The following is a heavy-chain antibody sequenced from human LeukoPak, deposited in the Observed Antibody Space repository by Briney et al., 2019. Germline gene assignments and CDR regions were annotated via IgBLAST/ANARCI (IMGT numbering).Heavy chain of an antibody. J-gene: IGHJ6*03. V-gene: IGHV4-34*01. D-gene: IGHD3-10*01. CDR1: GGSFSGYY. CDR2: SDYSGRT. CDR3: ARHTGFGRTRAMYYIDV. Sequence: SVMLSFTCAVYGGSFSGYYWSWIRQPPGKGPEWIGESDYSGRTKYKSSLESRVTVSVDTSTNQFSLSLRSVTAADTAIYYCARHTGFGRTRAMYYIDVWGKGTTVTISS.